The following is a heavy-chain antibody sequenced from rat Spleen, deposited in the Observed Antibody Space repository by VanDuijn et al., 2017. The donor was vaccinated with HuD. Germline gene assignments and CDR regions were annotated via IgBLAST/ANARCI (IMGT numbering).Heavy chain of an antibody. D-gene: IGHD1-11*01. CDR1: GFTFSSYW. V-gene: IGHV5-58*01. J-gene: IGHJ2*01. CDR2: INPDGGTT. Sequence: EVQLVESDGGLVQPGRSLKLSCVASGFTFSSYWMYWIRQAPGKGLEWVSSINPDGGTTYYPDSVKGRFTISRDNAENTVYLQMNSLRSEDTATYYCAREGNYGGAFDYWGQGVMVTVSS. CDR3: AREGNYGGAFDY.